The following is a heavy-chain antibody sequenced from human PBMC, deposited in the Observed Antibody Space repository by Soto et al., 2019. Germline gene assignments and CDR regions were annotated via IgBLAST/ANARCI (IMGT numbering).Heavy chain of an antibody. Sequence: SETLSLTCTVSGGSVSSSSYYWGWIRQPPGKGLEWIGSINYSGSTYYNPSLQSRVTISVDTSKNQFALNLSSVTAADTAVYYCARQTQNWNYALSYWGQGTLVTVSS. CDR2: INYSGST. J-gene: IGHJ4*02. D-gene: IGHD1-7*01. CDR1: GGSVSSSSYY. V-gene: IGHV4-39*01. CDR3: ARQTQNWNYALSY.